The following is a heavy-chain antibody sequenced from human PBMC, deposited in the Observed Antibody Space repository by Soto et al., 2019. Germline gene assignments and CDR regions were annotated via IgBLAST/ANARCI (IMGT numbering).Heavy chain of an antibody. Sequence: QVQLQQWGAGLLKPSETLSLTCAVYGGSFSGYYWSWIRQPPVKGLEWIGEINHSGSTNYNPSLKSRVTIAVDTSKNQYSLKLSSVTAADTAVYYCARAGGYNWNPLGYGGQGTLVTDSS. D-gene: IGHD1-20*01. J-gene: IGHJ4*02. CDR3: ARAGGYNWNPLGY. CDR2: INHSGST. V-gene: IGHV4-34*01. CDR1: GGSFSGYY.